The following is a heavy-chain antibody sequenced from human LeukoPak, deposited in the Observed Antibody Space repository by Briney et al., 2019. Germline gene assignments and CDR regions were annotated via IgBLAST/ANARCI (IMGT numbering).Heavy chain of an antibody. CDR3: ARRLGDGDYVYYLDY. CDR2: INPSGGST. V-gene: IGHV1-46*01. CDR1: GYTFTSYY. J-gene: IGHJ4*02. Sequence: ASVKVSCKASGYTFTSYYMHWVRQAPGQGLEWMGIINPSGGSTSYAQKFQGRVTMTRDTSTSTVYMELSSLRSEDTAVYYCARRLGDGDYVYYLDYWGQGTLVTVSS. D-gene: IGHD4-17*01.